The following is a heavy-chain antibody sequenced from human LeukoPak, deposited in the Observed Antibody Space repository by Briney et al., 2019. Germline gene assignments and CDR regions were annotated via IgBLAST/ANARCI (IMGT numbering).Heavy chain of an antibody. V-gene: IGHV3-23*01. J-gene: IGHJ4*02. CDR1: GFTFSNYA. D-gene: IGHD3-22*01. Sequence: PGGSLRLSCAAPGFTFSNYAMSWVRQAPGKGLEWVSGVSGHGGSTYYADSVKGRFTISRDNSKNMVYLQMNSLRADDTAVYYCAKDLVYYYDSSGYHREGWGQGTLVTVSS. CDR3: AKDLVYYYDSSGYHREG. CDR2: VSGHGGST.